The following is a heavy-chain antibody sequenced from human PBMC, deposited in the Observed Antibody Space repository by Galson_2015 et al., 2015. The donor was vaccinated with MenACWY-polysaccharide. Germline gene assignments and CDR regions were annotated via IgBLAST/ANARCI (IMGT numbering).Heavy chain of an antibody. CDR1: GFTFSSYA. V-gene: IGHV3-23*01. D-gene: IGHD5-18*01. J-gene: IGHJ3*02. CDR2: ITISASST. CDR3: AKVSGNSYPYHAFDN. Sequence: SLRLSCAASGFTFSSYAMSWVRQAPGKGLGWVSAITISASSTYYANSVKGRFTISRDNSKITLYLQMNSLRAEDTAVYYCAKVSGNSYPYHAFDNWGQRTMVTVSS.